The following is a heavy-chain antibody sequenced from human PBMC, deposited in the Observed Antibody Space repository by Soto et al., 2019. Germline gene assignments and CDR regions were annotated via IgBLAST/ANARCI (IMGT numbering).Heavy chain of an antibody. D-gene: IGHD6-13*01. CDR2: IIPMFATT. CDR3: ARGRGIGFSSTWNIYWYYNMDV. V-gene: IGHV1-69*01. J-gene: IGHJ6*02. Sequence: QVQLVQSGAEVRMSGSSVKVSCKAAGGTFSDYALSWVRQAPGQGLEWMGGIIPMFATTNYAQKFQGRVTITADDSATTAHMELSSLKSEDTAVYYCARGRGIGFSSTWNIYWYYNMDVWGQGTTVTVSS. CDR1: GGTFSDYA.